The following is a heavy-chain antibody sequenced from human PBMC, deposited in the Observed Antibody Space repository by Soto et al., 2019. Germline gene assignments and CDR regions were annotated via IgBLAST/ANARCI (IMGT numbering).Heavy chain of an antibody. J-gene: IGHJ6*02. V-gene: IGHV3-9*01. D-gene: IGHD6-19*01. Sequence: GGSLRLSCAASGFTFDDYAMHCVRQAPGKGLEWVSGISWNSGSIGYADSVKGRFTISRDNAKNSLYLQMNSLRAEDTAVYYCAKREQYSSGWLDYYYGMDVWGQGTTVTVSS. CDR2: ISWNSGSI. CDR1: GFTFDDYA. CDR3: AKREQYSSGWLDYYYGMDV.